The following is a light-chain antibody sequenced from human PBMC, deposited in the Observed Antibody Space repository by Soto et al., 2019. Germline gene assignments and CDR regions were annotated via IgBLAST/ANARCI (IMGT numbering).Light chain of an antibody. CDR2: DTS. J-gene: IGKJ2*02. V-gene: IGKV1-5*01. Sequence: DIQMTQSPSTLSVSVGDRVTITCRASQSISSWLAWYQQKPGKAPKLLIYDTSNLESGVPSRFSGSGSGTEFTLTSSSLQPDDFATYYCQQYNDLCTFGQGTKLEIK. CDR1: QSISSW. CDR3: QQYNDLCT.